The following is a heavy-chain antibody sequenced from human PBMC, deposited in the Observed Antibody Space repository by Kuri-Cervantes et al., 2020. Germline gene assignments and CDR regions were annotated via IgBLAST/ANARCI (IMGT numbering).Heavy chain of an antibody. Sequence: GESLKISCAASGFTFSSYDMHWVRQATGKGLEWVSAIGTAGDTYYPGSVKGRFTISRENAKNSLYLQMDSLRAEDTAVYYCARDNYDSSGYYYKDYWGQGTLVTVSS. CDR2: IGTAGDT. CDR3: ARDNYDSSGYYYKDY. CDR1: GFTFSSYD. V-gene: IGHV3-13*01. J-gene: IGHJ4*02. D-gene: IGHD3-22*01.